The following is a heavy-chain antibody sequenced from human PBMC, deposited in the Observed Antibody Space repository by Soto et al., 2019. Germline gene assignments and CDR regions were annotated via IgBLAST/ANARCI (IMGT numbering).Heavy chain of an antibody. CDR1: GGSFSGYY. Sequence: QVQLQQWGAGLLKPSETLSLTCAVYGGSFSGYYWSWIRQPPGKGLEWIGEINHSGSTNYNPSLKSRVTISLDTSKNQFSLKLSSVTAADTAVYYCAIGTGGTTVTTTYYFDYWGQGTLVTVSS. CDR3: AIGTGGTTVTTTYYFDY. V-gene: IGHV4-34*01. CDR2: INHSGST. D-gene: IGHD4-17*01. J-gene: IGHJ4*02.